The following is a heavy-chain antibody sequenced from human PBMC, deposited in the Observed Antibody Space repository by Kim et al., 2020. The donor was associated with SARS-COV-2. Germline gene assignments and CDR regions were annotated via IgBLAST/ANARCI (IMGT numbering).Heavy chain of an antibody. CDR3: ARGRGGSYYYYYYYGMDV. V-gene: IGHV4-4*02. CDR2: IYHSGST. Sequence: SETLSLTCAVSGGSISSSNWWSWVRQPPGKGLEWIGEIYHSGSTNYNPSLKSRVTISVDKSKNQFSLKLSSVTAADTAVYYCARGRGGSYYYYYYYGMDVWGQGTTVTVSS. J-gene: IGHJ6*02. CDR1: GGSISSSNW. D-gene: IGHD1-26*01.